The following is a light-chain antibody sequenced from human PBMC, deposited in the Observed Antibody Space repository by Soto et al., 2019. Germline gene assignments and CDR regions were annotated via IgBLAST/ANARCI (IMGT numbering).Light chain of an antibody. V-gene: IGKV1-39*01. Sequence: IQLTQSPSSLSASVGDRVTITCRASQSIINFLNWYQQIPGKAPKLLIYGAANLGSGVPPRFRSSGSGTEFTLTISSRQPEDSATFYCQQSFSTWITFGQGTRLENK. CDR1: QSIINF. CDR2: GAA. CDR3: QQSFSTWIT. J-gene: IGKJ5*01.